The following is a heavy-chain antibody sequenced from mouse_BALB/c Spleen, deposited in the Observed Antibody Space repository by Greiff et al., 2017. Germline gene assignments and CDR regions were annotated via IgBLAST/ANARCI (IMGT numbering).Heavy chain of an antibody. CDR3: ARDNYFDY. V-gene: IGHV5-4*02. CDR1: GFTFSDYY. Sequence: EVQRVESGGGLVKPGGSLKLSCAASGFTFSDYYMYWVRQTPEKRLEWVATISDGGSYTYYPDSVKGRFTISRDNAKNNLYLQMSSLKSEDTAMYYCARDNYFDYWGQGTTLTVSS. CDR2: ISDGGSYT. J-gene: IGHJ2*01.